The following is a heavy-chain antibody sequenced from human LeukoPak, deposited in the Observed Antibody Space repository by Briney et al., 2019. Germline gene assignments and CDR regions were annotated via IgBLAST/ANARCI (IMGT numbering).Heavy chain of an antibody. J-gene: IGHJ3*02. D-gene: IGHD2-15*01. V-gene: IGHV1-2*02. CDR3: ARSVSRYCSGGFCPGPWAFDI. CDR1: XYTFRDYF. Sequence: ASVXXXXKXSXYTFRDYFKNWVRQAPGQGGEWMGWINPYSGYTDFPQIFHRTVTITRDTSTSTVFMELSSLTSDDTAVYYCARSVSRYCSGGFCPGPWAFDIWGQGTHVSVSS. CDR2: INPYSGYT.